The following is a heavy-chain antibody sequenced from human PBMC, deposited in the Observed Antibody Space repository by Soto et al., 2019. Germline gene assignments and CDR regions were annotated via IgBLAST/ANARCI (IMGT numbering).Heavy chain of an antibody. J-gene: IGHJ4*02. D-gene: IGHD3-22*01. Sequence: PGGSLRLSCAAFGFKISSSSMNWVRQAPGKGLEWVSAISGSGGSTYYADSVKGRFTISRDNSKNTLYLQMNSLRAEDTAVYYCAKYPRYYYDSSGSWGYFDYWGQGTLVTVSS. CDR3: AKYPRYYYDSSGSWGYFDY. V-gene: IGHV3-23*01. CDR2: ISGSGGST. CDR1: GFKISSSS.